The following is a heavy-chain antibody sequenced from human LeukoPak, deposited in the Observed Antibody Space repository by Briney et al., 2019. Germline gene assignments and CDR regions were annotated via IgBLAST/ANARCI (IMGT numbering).Heavy chain of an antibody. CDR2: IIPIFDTA. CDR3: ARASGAQDDAFDI. Sequence: SVKVSCKASGGTFSSYAISWVRQAPGQGLEWMGGIIPIFDTANYAQKFQGRVTITADESTSTAYMELSSLRSEDTAVYYCARASGAQDDAFDIWGQGTMVTVSS. J-gene: IGHJ3*02. D-gene: IGHD3-10*01. CDR1: GGTFSSYA. V-gene: IGHV1-69*13.